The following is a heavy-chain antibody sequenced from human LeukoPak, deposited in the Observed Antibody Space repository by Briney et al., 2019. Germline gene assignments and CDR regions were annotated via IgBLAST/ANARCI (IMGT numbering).Heavy chain of an antibody. CDR3: AKETQARFIAAAGYYYYYGMDV. V-gene: IGHV3-30-3*01. Sequence: PGRSLRLSCAASGFTFSSYAMHWVRQAPGKGLEWVAVISYDGSNKYYADSVKGRFTISRDNSKNTLYLQMNSLRAEDTAVYYCAKETQARFIAAAGYYYYYGMDVWGQGTTVTVSS. CDR2: ISYDGSNK. J-gene: IGHJ6*02. CDR1: GFTFSSYA. D-gene: IGHD6-13*01.